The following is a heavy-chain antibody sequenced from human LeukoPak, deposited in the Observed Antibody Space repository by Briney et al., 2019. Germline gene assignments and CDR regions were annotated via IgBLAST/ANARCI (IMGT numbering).Heavy chain of an antibody. CDR1: GFTFTSYV. CDR2: ISGTGGST. J-gene: IGHJ4*02. V-gene: IGHV3-23*01. CDR3: AKRVYSGSYHFDY. Sequence: GGSLRLSCAASGFTFTSYVMSWVRQAPGKGLEWVSVISGTGGSTYYANSVKGRFTISRDNSKNTLYLQMNSLRAEDTAVYYCAKRVYSGSYHFDYWGQGTLVTVSS. D-gene: IGHD1-26*01.